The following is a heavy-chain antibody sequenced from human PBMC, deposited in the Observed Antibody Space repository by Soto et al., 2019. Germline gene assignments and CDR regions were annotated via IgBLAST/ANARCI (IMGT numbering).Heavy chain of an antibody. CDR2: LSGSGGTT. Sequence: LGGSLRLSCTVSGVTFSNYAMNWVRQAPGKGLEWVSSLSGSGGTTYYADSVKGRFIISRDNSKNTLYLLMNSLRDEDTALYYYPELTAAWGQGALVTVSA. CDR3: PELTAA. V-gene: IGHV3-23*01. D-gene: IGHD5-18*01. J-gene: IGHJ5*02. CDR1: GVTFSNYA.